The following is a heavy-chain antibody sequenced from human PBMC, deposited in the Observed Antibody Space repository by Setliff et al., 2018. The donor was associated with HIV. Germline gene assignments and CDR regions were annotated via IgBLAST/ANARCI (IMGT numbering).Heavy chain of an antibody. J-gene: IGHJ4*02. D-gene: IGHD3-3*01. CDR3: ARDSSFVAAYNYWSGFSYFDF. Sequence: SVKVSCKTSGYTFSTYFIHWVRQAPGQGLEWMGTINPSGGHTSYAQKFQGRATMTRDTSTSTVYMELSSLRSEDTAVYYCARDSSFVAAYNYWSGFSYFDFWGQGTLVTVSS. CDR1: GYTFSTYF. V-gene: IGHV1-46*01. CDR2: INPSGGHT.